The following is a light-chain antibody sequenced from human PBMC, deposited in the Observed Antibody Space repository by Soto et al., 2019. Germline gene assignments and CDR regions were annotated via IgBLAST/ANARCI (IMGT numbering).Light chain of an antibody. CDR1: QSVSSSSY. CDR2: GAS. V-gene: IGKV3-20*01. Sequence: EIVLTQSPGTLSLSPGERATLSCRASQSVSSSSYLAWYQQKPGQAPRLLIYGASSRATGIPDRFSGSGSATDFTLTISRLEPEDFAVYYFRQYGSSPSYTFVQGTKLEIK. CDR3: RQYGSSPSYT. J-gene: IGKJ2*01.